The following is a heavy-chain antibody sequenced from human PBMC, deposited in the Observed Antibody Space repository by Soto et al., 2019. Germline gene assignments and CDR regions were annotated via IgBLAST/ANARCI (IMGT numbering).Heavy chain of an antibody. D-gene: IGHD6-13*01. CDR3: ARDSSSPLGWFDP. Sequence: QVQLQQWGAGLLKPSETLSLTCAVHGGSFSGYYWSWIRQPPGKGLEWIGEINHSGSTNYNPSLKSRVTISVDTSKNQFSLKLSSVTAADTAVYYCARDSSSPLGWFDPWGQGTLVTVSS. CDR1: GGSFSGYY. V-gene: IGHV4-34*01. J-gene: IGHJ5*02. CDR2: INHSGST.